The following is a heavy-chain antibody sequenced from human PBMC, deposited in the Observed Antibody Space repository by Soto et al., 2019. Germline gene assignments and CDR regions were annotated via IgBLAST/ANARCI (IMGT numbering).Heavy chain of an antibody. CDR3: ATPSGY. Sequence: VASVKVSCKASGYTFTSDYMHWVRQAPGQGLEWMGLINPSAGSTSYAQNFQGRVTLTRDTSTSTVFMDLSSLRYEDTATYYCATPSGYWGQGTLVTVSS. CDR2: INPSAGST. V-gene: IGHV1-46*01. CDR1: GYTFTSDY. D-gene: IGHD3-10*01. J-gene: IGHJ4*02.